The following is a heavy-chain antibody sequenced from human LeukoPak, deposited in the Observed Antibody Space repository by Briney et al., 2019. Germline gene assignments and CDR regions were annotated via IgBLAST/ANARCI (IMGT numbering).Heavy chain of an antibody. J-gene: IGHJ4*02. CDR1: GGSISSGDYY. Sequence: SETLSLTCTVSGGSISSGDYYWSWIRQPPGKGLEWIGYIYYSGSTYYNPSLKSRVTISVDTSKNQFSLKLSSVTAADTAVYYCASLSGDYGSGYFDYWAQGTLVTVSS. V-gene: IGHV4-30-4*08. D-gene: IGHD4-17*01. CDR2: IYYSGST. CDR3: ASLSGDYGSGYFDY.